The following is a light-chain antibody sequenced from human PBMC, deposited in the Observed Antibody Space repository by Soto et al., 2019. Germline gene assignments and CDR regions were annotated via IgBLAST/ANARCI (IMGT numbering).Light chain of an antibody. Sequence: EIEMTQSPATLSLSPGERATLSCRASQNINTNLAWYQQSPGRAPRLFIYHTSTRATGIPDRFSGSGSGTEFTLTISRLEPEDFAVYYCQHYGSSLTFGGGTKVDIK. CDR1: QNINTN. CDR2: HTS. J-gene: IGKJ4*01. V-gene: IGKV3-20*01. CDR3: QHYGSSLT.